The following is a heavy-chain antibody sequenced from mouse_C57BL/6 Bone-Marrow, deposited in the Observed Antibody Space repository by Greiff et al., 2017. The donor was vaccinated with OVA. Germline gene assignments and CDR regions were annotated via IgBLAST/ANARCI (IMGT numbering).Heavy chain of an antibody. CDR3: ASITTVVATGYFDV. CDR1: GYTFTDYN. V-gene: IGHV1-22*01. J-gene: IGHJ1*03. D-gene: IGHD1-1*01. Sequence: EVQLQQSGPELVKPGASVKMSCKASGYTFTDYNMHWVKQSHGKSLEWIGYINPNNGGTSYNQKFKGKATLTVNKSSSTAYMELRSLTSEDSAVYYCASITTVVATGYFDVWGTGTTVTVSS. CDR2: INPNNGGT.